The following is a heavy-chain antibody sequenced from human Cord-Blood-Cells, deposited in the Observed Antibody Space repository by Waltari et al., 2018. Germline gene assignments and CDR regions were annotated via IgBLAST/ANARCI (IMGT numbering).Heavy chain of an antibody. D-gene: IGHD6-13*01. Sequence: EVQLLESGGGLVQPGGSLRLSCAASGFTFSSYAMSWVRQAPGKGLEWVSASIGGGGSTYYADSVKGRFTISRDNAKTTLYLQMNSLRAEDTAVYYCAKDVGAAGDYWGQGTLVTVSS. CDR1: GFTFSSYA. CDR3: AKDVGAAGDY. CDR2: SIGGGGST. J-gene: IGHJ4*02. V-gene: IGHV3-23*01.